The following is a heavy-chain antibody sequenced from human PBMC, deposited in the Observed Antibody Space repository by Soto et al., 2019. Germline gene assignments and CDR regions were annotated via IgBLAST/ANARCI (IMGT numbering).Heavy chain of an antibody. V-gene: IGHV3-66*01. Sequence: GGSLRLSCAASGFTVSSNYMSWVRQAPGKGLEWVSVIYSGGSTYYADSVKGRFTISRDNSKNTLYLQMNSLRAEDTAVYYCASTSSCWLDYFDYWGQGTLVTVSS. D-gene: IGHD6-13*01. CDR3: ASTSSCWLDYFDY. CDR1: GFTVSSNY. J-gene: IGHJ4*02. CDR2: IYSGGST.